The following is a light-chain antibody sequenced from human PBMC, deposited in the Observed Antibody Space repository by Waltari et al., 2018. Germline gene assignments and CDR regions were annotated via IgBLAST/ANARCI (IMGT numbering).Light chain of an antibody. CDR1: QSIRST. CDR3: QQYTNWPLT. V-gene: IGKV3D-15*01. CDR2: DAS. J-gene: IGKJ4*01. Sequence: EIVLTQSPATLSVSPGERATLSCWASQSIRSTLAWYQQKPGQAPRLLIYDASTRATGIPVRFSGSGSGTYCTLTISSLQSEDFAVYYCQQYTNWPLTFGGGTKVEI.